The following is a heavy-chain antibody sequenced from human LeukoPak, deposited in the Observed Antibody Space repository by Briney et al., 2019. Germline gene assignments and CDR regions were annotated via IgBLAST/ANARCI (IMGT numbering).Heavy chain of an antibody. CDR1: GFTFSDYG. D-gene: IGHD3-10*01. V-gene: IGHV3-33*01. Sequence: GRSLRLSCAASGFTFSDYGMHWVRQAPGKGLEWVAVIWYDGSNKDYAESVKGRFTISRDNSKNTLYLQMNSLRAEDTAMYYCARDYNPYYYGSGSYSPIDYWGQGTLVTVSS. CDR2: IWYDGSNK. J-gene: IGHJ4*02. CDR3: ARDYNPYYYGSGSYSPIDY.